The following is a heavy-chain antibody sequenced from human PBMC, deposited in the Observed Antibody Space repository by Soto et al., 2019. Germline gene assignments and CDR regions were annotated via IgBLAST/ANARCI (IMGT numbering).Heavy chain of an antibody. CDR2: IWYDGSNK. D-gene: IGHD2-15*01. Sequence: PGGSMRLSCAAAGLPFSSYGMHWVRKATGKGLEGVAVIWYDGSNKYYADSVKGRFTISRDNSKNTLYLQMNSLRAEDTAVYYCAREGLGYCSGGSCFDGPDYYYGMDVWGQGTTVTVSS. CDR3: AREGLGYCSGGSCFDGPDYYYGMDV. CDR1: GLPFSSYG. J-gene: IGHJ6*02. V-gene: IGHV3-33*01.